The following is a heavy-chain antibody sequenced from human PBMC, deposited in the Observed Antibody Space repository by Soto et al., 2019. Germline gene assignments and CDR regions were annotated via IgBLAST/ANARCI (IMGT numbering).Heavy chain of an antibody. CDR1: GFTFSNYA. CDR2: LPERGSSP. Sequence: GGSLRLSCAASGFTFSNYAMIWGRQAPGKGLEWVSALPERGSSPYYADSVKGRFTISRDNSKNSLYLQMNSLRAEDTAVYYCAKMTSGSYGRNYGMDVWGQGTTVTVSS. V-gene: IGHV3-23*01. D-gene: IGHD5-18*01. J-gene: IGHJ6*02. CDR3: AKMTSGSYGRNYGMDV.